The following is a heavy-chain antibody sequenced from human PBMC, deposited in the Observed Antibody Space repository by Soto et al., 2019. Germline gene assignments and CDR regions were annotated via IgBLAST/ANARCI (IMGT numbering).Heavy chain of an antibody. V-gene: IGHV3-33*01. CDR2: IWYDGSNK. CDR1: GFTFSSYG. D-gene: IGHD6-13*01. J-gene: IGHJ6*02. Sequence: VGSLRLSCAASGFTFSSYGMHWVRQAPGKGLEWVAVIWYDGSNKYYADSVKGRFTISRDNSKNTLYLQMNSLRAEDTAVYYCARGGQQLVPDYYYYGMDVWGQGTTVTVSS. CDR3: ARGGQQLVPDYYYYGMDV.